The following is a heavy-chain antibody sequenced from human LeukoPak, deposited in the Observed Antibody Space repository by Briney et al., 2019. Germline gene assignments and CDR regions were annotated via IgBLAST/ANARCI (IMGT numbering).Heavy chain of an antibody. CDR1: GGSISSYY. D-gene: IGHD2-21*01. CDR2: IYYSGST. V-gene: IGHV4-59*01. CDR3: ACGGARPVDY. Sequence: PSETLSFTCTVSGGSISSYYWSWIRQPPGKGLEWIGYIYYSGSTNYNPSLKSRVTISVDTSKNQFSLKLSSVTAADTAVYYCACGGARPVDYWGQGTLVTVSS. J-gene: IGHJ4*02.